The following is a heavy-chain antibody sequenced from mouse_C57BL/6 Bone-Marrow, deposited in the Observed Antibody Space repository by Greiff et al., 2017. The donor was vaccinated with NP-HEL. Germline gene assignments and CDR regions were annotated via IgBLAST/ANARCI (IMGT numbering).Heavy chain of an antibody. Sequence: EVKLVESGGGLVQPGGSLKLSCAASGFTFSDYGMAWVRQAPRKGPEWVAFISNLAYSIYYADTVTGRFTISIETAKNTLYLEMSRLRAEDTAMYYGARHEITGGFAYWGQGTLVTVSA. V-gene: IGHV5-15*01. J-gene: IGHJ3*01. CDR2: ISNLAYSI. D-gene: IGHD1-3*01. CDR3: ARHEITGGFAY. CDR1: GFTFSDYG.